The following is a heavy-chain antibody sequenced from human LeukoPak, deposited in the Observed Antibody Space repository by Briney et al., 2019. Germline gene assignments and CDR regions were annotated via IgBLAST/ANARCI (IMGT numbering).Heavy chain of an antibody. CDR2: IYRGGST. CDR1: GFTVSSNY. Sequence: GGSLRLSCAASGFTVSSNYMSWVRQAPGKGLEWVSVIYRGGSTYYADSVKGRFTISRDNSKNTLYLQMNSLRAEDTAVYYCARGGVNTMVRGVIRYYYMDVWGKGTTVTISS. J-gene: IGHJ6*03. D-gene: IGHD3-10*01. CDR3: ARGGVNTMVRGVIRYYYMDV. V-gene: IGHV3-53*01.